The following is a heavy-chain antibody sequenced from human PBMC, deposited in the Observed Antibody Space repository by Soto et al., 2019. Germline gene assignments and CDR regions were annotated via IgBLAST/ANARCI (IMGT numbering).Heavy chain of an antibody. CDR3: ARRRASDYGGNHHPYYFHS. Sequence: PSETLSLTCTVSGASIITDNYFWVWIRQSPRRGLELIGSISYRGRTYDNPSLQSRVTISIDASKNQFSLKLTSVTTADTAVYYCARRRASDYGGNHHPYYFHSWGQGALVTVSS. D-gene: IGHD4-17*01. J-gene: IGHJ4*02. CDR2: ISYRGRT. CDR1: GASIITDNYF. V-gene: IGHV4-39*01.